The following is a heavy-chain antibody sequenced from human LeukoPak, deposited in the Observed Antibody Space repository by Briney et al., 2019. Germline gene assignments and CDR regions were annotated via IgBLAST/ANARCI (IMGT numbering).Heavy chain of an antibody. Sequence: PGRSLRLSCAASGFTFSSYAMHWVRQAPGKGLEWVAVISYDGSNKYYADSVKGRFTISRDNSKYTLYLQMNSLRAEDTAVYYCARGRDSSGNFDYWGQGTLVTVSS. D-gene: IGHD3-22*01. CDR3: ARGRDSSGNFDY. CDR2: ISYDGSNK. J-gene: IGHJ4*02. V-gene: IGHV3-30-3*01. CDR1: GFTFSSYA.